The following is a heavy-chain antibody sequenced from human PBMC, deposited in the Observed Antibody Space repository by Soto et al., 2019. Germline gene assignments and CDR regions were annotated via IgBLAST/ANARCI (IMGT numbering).Heavy chain of an antibody. CDR2: IFPLTDIP. J-gene: IGHJ4*02. CDR1: GGTFRNYP. CDR3: ARGPLVVLNYFES. Sequence: QVQLVQSGTEVKKPGSSVKVSCKASGGTFRNYPINWVRQAPGQGLEWMGSIFPLTDIPDYAQNFQARLTISAYKSTSTAYMELSTLTSVDTAMYFCARGPLVVLNYFESWGQGTLVTVSS. V-gene: IGHV1-69*02.